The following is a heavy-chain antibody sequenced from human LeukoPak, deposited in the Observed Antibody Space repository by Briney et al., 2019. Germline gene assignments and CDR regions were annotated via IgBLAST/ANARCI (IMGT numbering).Heavy chain of an antibody. V-gene: IGHV1-2*02. CDR2: ISPNSGGT. J-gene: IGHJ4*02. D-gene: IGHD7-27*01. CDR1: GYTFTDYY. Sequence: GASVKVSCKASGYTFTDYYIHWVRRAPGQGFEYMGWISPNSGGTNYAQMFQGRVTMTSDTSINTAFMELRSLRSDDTAVFYCARDSTGGYPDYWGQGTLVTVSA. CDR3: ARDSTGGYPDY.